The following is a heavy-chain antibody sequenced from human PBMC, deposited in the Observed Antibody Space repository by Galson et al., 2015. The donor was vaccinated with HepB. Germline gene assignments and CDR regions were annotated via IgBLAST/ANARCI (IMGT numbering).Heavy chain of an antibody. J-gene: IGHJ6*03. CDR2: ISYDGSNK. Sequence: SLRLSCAASGFTFSSYAMHWVRQAPGKGLEWVAVISYDGSNKYYADSVKGRFTISGDNSKNTLYLQMNSLRAEDTAVYYCARGCECSSTSCYPSYCYYMDVWGKGTTVTVSS. D-gene: IGHD2-2*01. CDR3: ARGCECSSTSCYPSYCYYMDV. V-gene: IGHV3-30-3*01. CDR1: GFTFSSYA.